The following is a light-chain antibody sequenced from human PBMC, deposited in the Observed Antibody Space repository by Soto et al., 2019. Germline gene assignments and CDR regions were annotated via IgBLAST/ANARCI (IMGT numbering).Light chain of an antibody. Sequence: EIVLTQSPATLSLSTGERATLSCRASQSVSSYLAWYQQKPGQAPRLLIYDASNRATGIPARFSGSGSGTDFTLTISSLEPEDFAVYYCQQRSNWPPHFGQGTRLEIK. CDR2: DAS. CDR1: QSVSSY. J-gene: IGKJ5*01. V-gene: IGKV3-11*01. CDR3: QQRSNWPPH.